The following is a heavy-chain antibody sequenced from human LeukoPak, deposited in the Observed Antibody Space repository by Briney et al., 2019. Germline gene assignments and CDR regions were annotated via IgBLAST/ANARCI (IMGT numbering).Heavy chain of an antibody. J-gene: IGHJ6*03. CDR3: ARGIGVGGYSGSEDYYYYMDV. CDR1: GGTFSSYS. V-gene: IGHV1-69*06. D-gene: IGHD1-26*01. CDR2: IIPIFGTA. Sequence: ASVKVSCKASGGTFSSYSISWVRQAPGHGLEWMGGIIPIFGTANYAQKFQGRVTITADKSTSRAYMELSSLRSEDTAVYYCARGIGVGGYSGSEDYYYYMDVWGKGTTVTVSS.